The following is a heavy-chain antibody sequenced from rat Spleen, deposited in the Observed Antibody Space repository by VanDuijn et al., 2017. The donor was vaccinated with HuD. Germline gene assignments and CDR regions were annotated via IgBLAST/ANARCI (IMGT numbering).Heavy chain of an antibody. CDR2: INYDGRST. CDR1: GFIFSDHY. D-gene: IGHD1-11*01. V-gene: IGHV5-29*01. CDR3: TRTYGGYTSHWLAY. Sequence: EVQLVESDGGLVQPGRSLKLSCIASGFIFSDHYVAWFRQAPTKGLEWVATINYDGRSTFYRDSVRARFTISRDTAQNTLYLQMNSLQTEDTAIYFCTRTYGGYTSHWLAYWGQGVMVTVSS. J-gene: IGHJ2*01.